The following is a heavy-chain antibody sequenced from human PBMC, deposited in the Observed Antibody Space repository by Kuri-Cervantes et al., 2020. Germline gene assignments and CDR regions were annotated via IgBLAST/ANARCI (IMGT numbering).Heavy chain of an antibody. Sequence: SETLSLTCTVSGGSVSSGSYYWSWIRQPPGKGLEWIGYIYYSGSTYYNPSLKSRVTISVDTSKNQFSLKLSSVTAADTAVYYCARLGYDILTGYFWFDPWGQGTLVTVSS. J-gene: IGHJ5*02. V-gene: IGHV4-61*01. CDR2: IYYSGST. CDR3: ARLGYDILTGYFWFDP. CDR1: GGSVSSGSYY. D-gene: IGHD3-9*01.